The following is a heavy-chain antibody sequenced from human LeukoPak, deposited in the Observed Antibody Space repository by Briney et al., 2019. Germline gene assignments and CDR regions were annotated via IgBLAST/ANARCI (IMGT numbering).Heavy chain of an antibody. CDR3: AREGGIAVAGALDY. V-gene: IGHV3-30*03. D-gene: IGHD6-19*01. J-gene: IGHJ4*02. CDR2: ISYDGSNK. Sequence: GGSLRLSCAASGFTFSSYGMHWVRQAPGKGLEWAAVISYDGSNKYYADSVKGRFTISRDNSKNTLYLQMNSLRAEDTAVYYCAREGGIAVAGALDYWGQGTLVTVSS. CDR1: GFTFSSYG.